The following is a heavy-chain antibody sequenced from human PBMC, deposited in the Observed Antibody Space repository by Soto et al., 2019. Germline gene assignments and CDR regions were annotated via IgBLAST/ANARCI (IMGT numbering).Heavy chain of an antibody. Sequence: ASVKVSCKASGYTFTSYDINWVRQATGQGLEWMGWMNPNSGNTGYAQKFQGRVTMTRNTSISTAYMELSSVAAADTAVYYCARGVRFLETDWGQGTLVTVSS. V-gene: IGHV1-8*01. CDR3: ARGVRFLETD. CDR1: GYTFTSYD. J-gene: IGHJ4*02. CDR2: MNPNSGNT. D-gene: IGHD3-3*01.